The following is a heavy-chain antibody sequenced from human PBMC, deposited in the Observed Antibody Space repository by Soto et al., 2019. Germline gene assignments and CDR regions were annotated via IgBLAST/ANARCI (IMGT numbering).Heavy chain of an antibody. V-gene: IGHV3-23*01. J-gene: IGHJ4*02. CDR2: VNGASSDI. CDR1: GFTFSTNA. Sequence: GGSLRLSCAASGFTFSTNAMSWVRQAPGKGLEWVASVNGASSDINYAESVRGRFTVFRDNSRNSLYLQMNSLRADDTAVYYCVRDMQLWRLDSWGQGTLVTVSS. CDR3: VRDMQLWRLDS. D-gene: IGHD2-15*01.